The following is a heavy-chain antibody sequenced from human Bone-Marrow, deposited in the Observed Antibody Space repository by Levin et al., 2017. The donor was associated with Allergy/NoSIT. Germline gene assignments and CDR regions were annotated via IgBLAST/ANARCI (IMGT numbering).Heavy chain of an antibody. CDR3: ATDYVWGTYRHDFGY. Sequence: GESLKISCKASGYTFTKNGISWVRQAPGQGLEWMGWISPYNDNTKYTRKLQGRVTMTTDTSTTTAYMELRSLRSDDTAVYYCATDYVWGTYRHDFGYWGQGTLVTVSS. V-gene: IGHV1-18*01. CDR1: GYTFTKNG. D-gene: IGHD3-16*02. CDR2: ISPYNDNT. J-gene: IGHJ4*02.